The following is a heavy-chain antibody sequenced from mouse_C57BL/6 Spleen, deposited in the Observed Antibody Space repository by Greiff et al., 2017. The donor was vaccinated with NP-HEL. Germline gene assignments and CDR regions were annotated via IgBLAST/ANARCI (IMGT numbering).Heavy chain of an antibody. CDR1: GYTFTDYN. D-gene: IGHD1-1*01. J-gene: IGHJ4*01. CDR2: INPNNGGT. CDR3: ARPGGSSYDYAMDY. Sequence: EVQLQQSGPELVKPGASVKIPCKASGYTFTDYNMDWVKQSHGKSLEWIGDINPNNGGTIYNQKFKGKATLTVDKSSTTAYMKLRSLTSKDTAVYYCARPGGSSYDYAMDYWGQGTSVTVSS. V-gene: IGHV1-18*01.